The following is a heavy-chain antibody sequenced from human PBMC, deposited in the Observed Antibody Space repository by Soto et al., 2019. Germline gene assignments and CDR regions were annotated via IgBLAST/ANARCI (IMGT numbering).Heavy chain of an antibody. CDR2: ISSSGSTI. D-gene: IGHD3-3*01. CDR3: ARDRPYYYDFWSGFDAFDI. J-gene: IGHJ3*02. Sequence: GGSLRLSCAASGFTFSDYYMSWIRQAPGKGLEWVSYISSSGSTIYYADSVKGRFTISRDNAKNSLYLQMSSLRAEDTAVYYCARDRPYYYDFWSGFDAFDIWGQGTMVTVSS. V-gene: IGHV3-11*01. CDR1: GFTFSDYY.